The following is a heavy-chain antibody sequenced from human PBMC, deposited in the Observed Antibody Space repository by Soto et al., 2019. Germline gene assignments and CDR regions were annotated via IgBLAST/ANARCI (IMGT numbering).Heavy chain of an antibody. CDR1: GGSISSSNW. V-gene: IGHV4-4*02. CDR2: IYHSGST. D-gene: IGHD4-17*01. J-gene: IGHJ4*02. Sequence: PSETLSLTCAVSGGSISSSNWWSWVRQPPGKGLEWIGEIYHSGSTNYNPSLKSRVTISVDKSKNQFSLKLSSVTAADTAVYYCARVQHDYGDNFDYWGQGTLVTVSS. CDR3: ARVQHDYGDNFDY.